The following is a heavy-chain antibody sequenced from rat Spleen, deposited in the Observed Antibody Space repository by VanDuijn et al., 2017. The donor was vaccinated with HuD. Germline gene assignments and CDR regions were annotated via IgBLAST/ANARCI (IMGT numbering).Heavy chain of an antibody. J-gene: IGHJ2*01. Sequence: QVQLKESGPGLVQPSQTLSLTCTVSGFSLLDYSVHWVRQPPGKGLEWMGRIQNGGNTDYNSGLKSRLSISRDTSKSQVFLKMNNLQTEDTAMYFCATQHYYDGYYRDYWGQGVMVTVSS. CDR2: IQNGGNT. V-gene: IGHV2-19*01. CDR1: GFSLLDYS. CDR3: ATQHYYDGYYRDY. D-gene: IGHD1-12*03.